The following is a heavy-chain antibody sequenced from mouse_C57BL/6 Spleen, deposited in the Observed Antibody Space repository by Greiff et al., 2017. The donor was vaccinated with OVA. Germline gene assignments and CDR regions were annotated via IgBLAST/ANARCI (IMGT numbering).Heavy chain of an antibody. CDR1: GFTFSDYY. Sequence: EVKVVESEGGLVQPGRSMKLSCTASGFTFSDYYMAWVRQVPEKGLEWVANINYDGSSTYYLDSLKSRFIISRDNAKNILYLQMSSLKSEDTATYYCARGANWVDYWGQGTTLTVSS. D-gene: IGHD4-1*01. J-gene: IGHJ2*01. V-gene: IGHV5-16*01. CDR2: INYDGSST. CDR3: ARGANWVDY.